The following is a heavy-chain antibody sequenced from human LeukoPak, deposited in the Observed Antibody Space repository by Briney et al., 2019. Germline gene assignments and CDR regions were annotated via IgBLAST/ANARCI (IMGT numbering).Heavy chain of an antibody. V-gene: IGHV1-18*01. CDR2: ISAYNGNT. J-gene: IGHJ4*02. D-gene: IGHD3-3*01. CDR1: GYTFTSYG. CDR3: ARVNLGDFWSGYYSGGVY. Sequence: ASVKVSCKASGYTFTSYGISWVRQAPGQGLEWMGWISAYNGNTNYAQKLQGRVTMTTDTSTSTAYMELRSLRSDDTAVYYCARVNLGDFWSGYYSGGVYWGQGTLVTVSS.